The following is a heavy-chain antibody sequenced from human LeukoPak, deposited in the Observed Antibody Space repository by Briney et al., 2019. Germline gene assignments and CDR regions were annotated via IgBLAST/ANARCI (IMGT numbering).Heavy chain of an antibody. CDR1: GVSINDHY. J-gene: IGHJ4*02. V-gene: IGHV4-59*06. CDR2: IYHSGST. Sequence: SETLSLTCSVSGVSINDHYWTWVRQPAGKGLEWIGYIYHSGSTYYNPSLKSRVTISVDRSKNQFSLKLSSVTAADTAVYYCARDANSSLDYWGQGTLVTVSS. D-gene: IGHD6-13*01. CDR3: ARDANSSLDY.